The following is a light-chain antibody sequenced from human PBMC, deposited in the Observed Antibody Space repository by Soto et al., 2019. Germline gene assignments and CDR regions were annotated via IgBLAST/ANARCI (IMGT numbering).Light chain of an antibody. CDR2: DAS. CDR3: QQRTNWHPIT. Sequence: EILFTQSPATLSLSPGERATLSCRASQSVSSHLAWYQQKPGQSTRLLIYDASKRANGIPARFSGSGSGTDFTLTLRSLEPEDFAFYYCQQRTNWHPITFGQGTRLEI. V-gene: IGKV3D-11*02. CDR1: QSVSSH. J-gene: IGKJ5*01.